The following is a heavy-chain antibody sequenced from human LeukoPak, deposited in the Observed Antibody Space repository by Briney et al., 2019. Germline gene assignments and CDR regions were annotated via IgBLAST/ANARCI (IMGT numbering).Heavy chain of an antibody. V-gene: IGHV3-53*01. Sequence: GGSLRLSCAASGFTVSSNYMSWVRQAPGKGLEWVSIIYSDGSTYYADSVKGRFTISRDNSKNTLYLQMNSLRAEDTAVYYCARDIAAGTSWFDPWGQGTLVTVSS. CDR3: ARDIAAGTSWFDP. D-gene: IGHD6-13*01. CDR2: IYSDGST. CDR1: GFTVSSNY. J-gene: IGHJ5*02.